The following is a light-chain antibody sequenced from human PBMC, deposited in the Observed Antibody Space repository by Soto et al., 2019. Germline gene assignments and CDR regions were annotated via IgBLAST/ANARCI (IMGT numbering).Light chain of an antibody. CDR1: SSDVGAYNY. V-gene: IGLV2-14*01. J-gene: IGLJ1*01. Sequence: QSVLTQPASVSGSPGQSITISCTGSSSDVGAYNYVSWFQQHPGKAPKLTIYEVSNRPSGVSNRFSGSKSGNTASLAISGLQAEDGADYYCSSYTSSSHNYVFGTGTKLTVL. CDR2: EVS. CDR3: SSYTSSSHNYV.